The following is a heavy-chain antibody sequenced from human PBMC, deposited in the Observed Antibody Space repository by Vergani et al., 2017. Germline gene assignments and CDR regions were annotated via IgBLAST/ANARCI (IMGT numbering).Heavy chain of an antibody. CDR2: IIPIFGTA. J-gene: IGHJ6*02. V-gene: IGHV1-69*01. CDR1: GGTFSSYA. CDR3: AREGSFWSGYYYEYYYYGMDV. Sequence: QVQLVQSGAEVKKPGSSVKVSCKASGGTFSSYAISWVRQAPGQGLEWMGGIIPIFGTANYAQKFQVRVTITADESTSTAYMELSSLRSEDTAVYYCAREGSFWSGYYYEYYYYGMDVWGQGTTVTVSS. D-gene: IGHD3-3*01.